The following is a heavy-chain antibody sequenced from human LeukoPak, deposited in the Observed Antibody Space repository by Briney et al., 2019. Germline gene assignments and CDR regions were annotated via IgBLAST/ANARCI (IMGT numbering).Heavy chain of an antibody. J-gene: IGHJ3*01. Sequence: AGGSLRLSCAASGLTFSSHWMHWVRQAPGKGLVWVSRITNDGSSTTYADSVKGRFTISRDNAENSLYLQMNSLSVEDTALYYCVKDPESDIYGDYDHAFDVWGQGTMVTVSS. D-gene: IGHD4-17*01. CDR3: VKDPESDIYGDYDHAFDV. CDR1: GLTFSSHW. V-gene: IGHV3-74*01. CDR2: ITNDGSST.